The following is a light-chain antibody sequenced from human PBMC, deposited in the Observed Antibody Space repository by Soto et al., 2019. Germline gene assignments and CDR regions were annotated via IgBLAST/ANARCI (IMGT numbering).Light chain of an antibody. J-gene: IGKJ2*01. CDR1: QGISSY. Sequence: DIQLTQSPSFLSASVGDRVTITCRASQGISSYLAWYQQKPGKAPKLLIYAASTLQSGVPSRFSGSGSGTEFTLTISSLQPEDFATYYCQQLNSYSYTFGQGTKVDIK. CDR3: QQLNSYSYT. CDR2: AAS. V-gene: IGKV1-9*01.